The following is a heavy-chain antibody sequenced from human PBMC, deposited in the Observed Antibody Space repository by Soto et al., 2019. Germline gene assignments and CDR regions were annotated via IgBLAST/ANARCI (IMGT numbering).Heavy chain of an antibody. CDR3: AHRILRTVFGLVTTTAISFDI. J-gene: IGHJ4*02. Sequence: QITLNESGPTVVKPAETLTLTCTFSGFSLTTSGVGVGWIRQSPGKAPEWLALIYWDDDKRYSACLKSRLTLTKDSIKNQVVLTMAIVDPPATATSFCAHRILRTVFGLVTTTAISFDIRGQGTPVVVSS. CDR2: IYWDDDK. D-gene: IGHD3-3*01. V-gene: IGHV2-5*02. CDR1: GFSLTTSGVG.